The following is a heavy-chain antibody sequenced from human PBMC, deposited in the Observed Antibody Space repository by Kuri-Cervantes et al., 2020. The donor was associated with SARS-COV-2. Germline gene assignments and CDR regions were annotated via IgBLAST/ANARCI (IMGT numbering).Heavy chain of an antibody. Sequence: SVKVSCKASGGTFSSYAISWVRQAPGQGLEWTGGIIPIFGIANYAQKFQGRVTITADKSTSTAYMELSSLRPEDTAVYYCARDRDTRSWFDPWGQGTLVTVSS. CDR1: GGTFSSYA. CDR3: ARDRDTRSWFDP. D-gene: IGHD5-18*01. V-gene: IGHV1-69*10. J-gene: IGHJ5*02. CDR2: IIPIFGIA.